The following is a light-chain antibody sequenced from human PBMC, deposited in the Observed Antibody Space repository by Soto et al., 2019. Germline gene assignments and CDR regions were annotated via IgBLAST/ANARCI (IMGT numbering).Light chain of an antibody. CDR3: SSYTRSSTLV. CDR1: SSDVGGFNY. Sequence: QSVLTQPASVSGSPGQSITISCTGTSSDVGGFNYVSWYQQYPGKAPKLMIYEVNDRPSGVSNRFSGSKSGNTASPTISGLQAEDEADYYCSSYTRSSTLVFGGGTKLTVL. V-gene: IGLV2-14*01. J-gene: IGLJ2*01. CDR2: EVN.